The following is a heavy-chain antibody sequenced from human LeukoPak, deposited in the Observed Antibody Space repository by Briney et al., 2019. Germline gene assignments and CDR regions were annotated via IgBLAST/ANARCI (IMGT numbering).Heavy chain of an antibody. D-gene: IGHD1-26*01. CDR3: ARVSLGGTYFYFDS. Sequence: GGSLRLSCKVSGFSFGDYALNWVRQAPGKGLECVGFIRSKTHGGTTEYAASVKGRFIISRDASRNLLYLQMTSLKPEDTAVYFCARVSLGGTYFYFDSWGQGTLVTVSS. CDR2: IRSKTHGGTT. V-gene: IGHV3-49*04. CDR1: GFSFGDYA. J-gene: IGHJ4*02.